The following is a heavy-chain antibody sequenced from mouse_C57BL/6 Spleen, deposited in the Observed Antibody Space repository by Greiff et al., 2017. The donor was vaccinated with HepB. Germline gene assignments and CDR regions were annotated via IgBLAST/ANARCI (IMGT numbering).Heavy chain of an antibody. CDR2: ISSGGDYT. Sequence: EVKLVESGEGLVKPGGSLKLSCAASGFTFSSYAMSWVRQTPEKRLEWVAYISSGGDYTYYADTVKGRFTISRDNARNTLYLQMSSLKSEDTAMYYCTRDRAVGYAMDYWGQGTSVTVSS. CDR1: GFTFSSYA. V-gene: IGHV5-9-1*02. CDR3: TRDRAVGYAMDY. J-gene: IGHJ4*01. D-gene: IGHD1-1*01.